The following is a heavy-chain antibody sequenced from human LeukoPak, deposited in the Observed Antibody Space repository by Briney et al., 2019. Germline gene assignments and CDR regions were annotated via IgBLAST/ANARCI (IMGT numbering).Heavy chain of an antibody. V-gene: IGHV5-10-1*01. CDR2: IDPSDSYT. D-gene: IGHD5-12*01. Sequence: GESLKISCKGSGYSFTSCWISWVRQMAGKGLEWMGRIDPSDSYTNYSPSFQGHVTISADKSISTAYLQWSSLKASDTAMYYCARPPRGFDPHLDYWGQGTLVTVPS. CDR3: ARPPRGFDPHLDY. J-gene: IGHJ4*02. CDR1: GYSFTSCW.